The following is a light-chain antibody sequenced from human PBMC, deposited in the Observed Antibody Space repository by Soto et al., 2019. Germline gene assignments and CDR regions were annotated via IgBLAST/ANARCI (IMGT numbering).Light chain of an antibody. J-gene: IGKJ1*01. CDR1: QSAESPY. CDR2: GAS. V-gene: IGKV3-20*01. CDR3: QHYASPRT. Sequence: DIVLTQSPGTLPLSPGESATLSCRASQSAESPYITWSQPKPGQAPRLLIYGASGTATGAPDRFSGSGSGTDFTLTISRLEPEDLAVYYCQHYASPRTFGQGTKVDIK.